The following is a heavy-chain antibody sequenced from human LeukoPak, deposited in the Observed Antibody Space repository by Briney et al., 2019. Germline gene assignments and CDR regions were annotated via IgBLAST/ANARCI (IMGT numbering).Heavy chain of an antibody. CDR2: VSSSGGST. J-gene: IGHJ4*02. D-gene: IGHD6-19*01. CDR1: GFTFSSYA. V-gene: IGHV3-23*01. CDR3: TKDLRSGAVAGGLDY. Sequence: GGSLRLSCAASGFTFSSYAMSWVRQAPGTGLEWVSTVSSSGGSTYYADSVTGRFTISRDNSENTLYLQMNSLRADDTAVYYCTKDLRSGAVAGGLDYWGQGTLVTVSS.